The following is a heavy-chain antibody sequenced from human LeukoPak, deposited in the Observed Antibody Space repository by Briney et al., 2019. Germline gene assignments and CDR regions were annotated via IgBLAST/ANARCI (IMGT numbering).Heavy chain of an antibody. CDR3: ASVNYDFWSGYYRSPHYYGMDV. Sequence: SETLSLTCAVYGGSFSGYYWSWIRQPPGKGLEWIGEINHSGSTNYNPSLKSRVTISVDTSKNQFSLKLSSVTAADTAVYYCASVNYDFWSGYYRSPHYYGMDVWGRGTTVTVSS. CDR2: INHSGST. V-gene: IGHV4-34*01. J-gene: IGHJ6*02. CDR1: GGSFSGYY. D-gene: IGHD3-3*01.